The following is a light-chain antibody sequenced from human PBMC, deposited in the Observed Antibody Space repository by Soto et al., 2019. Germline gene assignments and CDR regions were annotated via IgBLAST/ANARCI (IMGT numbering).Light chain of an antibody. Sequence: IVLTQSTVTLSFAPCERATRSCRASQSVTTQLAWYQQKPGQAPRLIIHGASSRATGVPDRITGSGSGTDFTLSISRLEPEDFAVYYCQQYGGSTRTFGQGTKVDNK. J-gene: IGKJ1*01. V-gene: IGKV3-20*01. CDR2: GAS. CDR1: QSVTTQ. CDR3: QQYGGSTRT.